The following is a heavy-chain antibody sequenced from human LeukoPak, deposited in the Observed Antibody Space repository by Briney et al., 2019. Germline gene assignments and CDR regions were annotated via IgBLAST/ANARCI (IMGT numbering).Heavy chain of an antibody. V-gene: IGHV4-39*07. D-gene: IGHD6-19*01. J-gene: IGHJ4*02. CDR1: GGSISSDSYY. Sequence: SSQTLSLTCAVSGGSISSDSYYWGWIRQPPGKGLEWIGSIYYSGKTFYNPSLKSRVTISIATSKTQFSLNVSSVTAADTAVYYCARVGRNGGWHFDYWGQGTLVTVSS. CDR2: IYYSGKT. CDR3: ARVGRNGGWHFDY.